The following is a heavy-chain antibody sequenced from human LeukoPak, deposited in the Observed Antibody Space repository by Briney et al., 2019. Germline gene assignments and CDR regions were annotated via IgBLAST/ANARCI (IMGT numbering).Heavy chain of an antibody. Sequence: SVKVSCKASGGTFSSYAISWVRQAPGQGLEWMGGIIPIFGTANYAQRFQGRVTITADESTSTAYMELSSLRSEDTAVYYCARLLAVAETGDYWGQGTLVTVSS. J-gene: IGHJ4*02. CDR1: GGTFSSYA. V-gene: IGHV1-69*13. CDR3: ARLLAVAETGDY. CDR2: IIPIFGTA. D-gene: IGHD6-19*01.